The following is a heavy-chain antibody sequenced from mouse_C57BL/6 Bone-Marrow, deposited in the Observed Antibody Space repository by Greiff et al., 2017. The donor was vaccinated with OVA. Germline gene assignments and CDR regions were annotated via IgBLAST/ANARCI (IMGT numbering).Heavy chain of an antibody. D-gene: IGHD2-4*01. Sequence: EVKLVESGPGLAKPSQTLSLTCSVTGYSITSDYWNWIRKFPGNKLEYMGYISYSGSTYYNPSLKSRISITRDTFKNQYYLQLNSVTTEDTATYYCAKQTTVITTEFAYWGQGTLVTVSA. V-gene: IGHV3-8*01. CDR3: AKQTTVITTEFAY. J-gene: IGHJ3*01. CDR1: GYSITSDY. CDR2: ISYSGST.